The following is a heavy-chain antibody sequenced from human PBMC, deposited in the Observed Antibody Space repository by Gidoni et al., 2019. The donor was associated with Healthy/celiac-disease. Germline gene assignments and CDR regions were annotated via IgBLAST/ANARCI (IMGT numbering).Heavy chain of an antibody. D-gene: IGHD2-8*01. Sequence: QVQLQQWGAGLLKPSETLSLTCAVYGGSFSGYYWSWIRQPPGKGLEWIGEINHSGSTNYNPSLKSRVTISVDTSKNQFSLKLSSVTAADTAVYYCARFGGTNGVDYFDYWGQGTLVTVSS. CDR3: ARFGGTNGVDYFDY. J-gene: IGHJ4*02. V-gene: IGHV4-34*01. CDR1: GGSFSGYY. CDR2: INHSGST.